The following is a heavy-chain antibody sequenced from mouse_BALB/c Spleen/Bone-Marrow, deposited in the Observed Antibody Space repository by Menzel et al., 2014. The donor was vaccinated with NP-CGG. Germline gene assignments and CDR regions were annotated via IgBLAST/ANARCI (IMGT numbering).Heavy chain of an antibody. Sequence: QVQLQQSGAELVRPGASVKVSCEASGYTFTSYWINWVKQRPGQGLEWIGNIYPSDSYTNYNQNFKDKATLTVDKSSSTAYMQLSSPTSEDSAVYYCTRQYGNYYAMDYWGQGTSATVSS. CDR2: IYPSDSYT. CDR1: GYTFTSYW. CDR3: TRQYGNYYAMDY. J-gene: IGHJ4*01. V-gene: IGHV1-69*02. D-gene: IGHD2-10*02.